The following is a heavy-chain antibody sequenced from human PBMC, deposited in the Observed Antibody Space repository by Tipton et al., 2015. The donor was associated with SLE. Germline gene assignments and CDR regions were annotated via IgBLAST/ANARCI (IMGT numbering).Heavy chain of an antibody. Sequence: LRLSCTVSGGSISSSSYYWGWIRQPPGKGLEWIGSIYYSGSTNYNPSLKSRVTISVDTSKNQFSLKVSSVIAADTAVYYCAREMSARAFDIWGQGTMVTVSS. D-gene: IGHD5-18*01. CDR2: IYYSGST. CDR1: GGSISSSSYY. V-gene: IGHV4-39*07. CDR3: AREMSARAFDI. J-gene: IGHJ3*02.